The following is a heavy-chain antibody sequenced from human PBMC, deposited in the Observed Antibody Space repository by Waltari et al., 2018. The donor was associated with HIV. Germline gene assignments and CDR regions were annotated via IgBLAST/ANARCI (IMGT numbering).Heavy chain of an antibody. CDR2: MYSDGVN. CDR3: ARSAGKQQFSMIHYYYYYPMDV. V-gene: IGHV3-66*01. CDR1: GFTVIDNY. J-gene: IGHJ6*02. Sequence: QLMESGGGRVRPGGSLRLSCEASGFTVIDNYMTWVRQSQGRGLEWVSNMYSDGVNRYADFVKGRFTISREGSNNTVLVEMKRLRAGVTAVYYCARSAGKQQFSMIHYYYYYPMDVWGQGTTVTVSS. D-gene: IGHD6-13*01.